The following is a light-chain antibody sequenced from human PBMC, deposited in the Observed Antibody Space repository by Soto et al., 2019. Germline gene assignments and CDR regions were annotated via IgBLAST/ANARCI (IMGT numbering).Light chain of an antibody. Sequence: EIVLTQSPATLSLSPGERATLSCRASQSVSSYLVWYQQKPGQAPRLLIYDASTRATGVPARFSGSGSGTDFTLTISSLEPEDFAVYYCRQRSNWPPFSFGPGTTVDIK. CDR1: QSVSSY. V-gene: IGKV3-11*01. J-gene: IGKJ3*01. CDR3: RQRSNWPPFS. CDR2: DAS.